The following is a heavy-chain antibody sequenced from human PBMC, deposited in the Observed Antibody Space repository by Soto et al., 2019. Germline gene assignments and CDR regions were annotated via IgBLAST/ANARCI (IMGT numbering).Heavy chain of an antibody. Sequence: GGSLRLSCAASGFTFSNAWMNWVRQAPGKGLEWVGRIKSKTDGGTTDYAAPVKGRFTISRDDSKNTLYLQMNSLKTEDTAVYYCTTDSTKYCSSTSCYYVVLDDYWGQGTLVTVSS. CDR2: IKSKTDGGTT. V-gene: IGHV3-15*07. CDR1: GFTFSNAW. D-gene: IGHD2-2*01. J-gene: IGHJ4*02. CDR3: TTDSTKYCSSTSCYYVVLDDY.